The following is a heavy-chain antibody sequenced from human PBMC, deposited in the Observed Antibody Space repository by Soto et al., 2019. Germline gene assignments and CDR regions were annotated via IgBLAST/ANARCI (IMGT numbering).Heavy chain of an antibody. CDR2: FDLEDGET. J-gene: IGHJ4*02. CDR1: GYTLTELS. CDR3: ATDSTMVRGGVPFDY. D-gene: IGHD3-10*01. V-gene: IGHV1-24*01. Sequence: QVQLVQSGAEVKKPGASVKVSCKVSGYTLTELSMHWVRQAPGKGLEWMGGFDLEDGETIYAQKLQGRVTMTEDTSTDTAYMELSSLRSDDTAVYYCATDSTMVRGGVPFDYWGQGTLVTVSS.